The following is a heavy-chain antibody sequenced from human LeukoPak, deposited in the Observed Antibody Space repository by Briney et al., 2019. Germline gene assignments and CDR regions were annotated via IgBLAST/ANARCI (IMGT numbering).Heavy chain of an antibody. CDR2: IIPSDGFT. J-gene: IGHJ4*02. Sequence: ASVKVSCKASGYTFSSYYVHWVRQAPGQGLEWMGMIIPSDGFTSYAQKFQGRVTMTTDTYTNTAYMELRSLRSDDTAVYYCAGSLGYCTSNVCYLKYWGQGTLVTVSS. CDR1: GYTFSSYY. V-gene: IGHV1-46*01. CDR3: AGSLGYCTSNVCYLKY. D-gene: IGHD2-8*01.